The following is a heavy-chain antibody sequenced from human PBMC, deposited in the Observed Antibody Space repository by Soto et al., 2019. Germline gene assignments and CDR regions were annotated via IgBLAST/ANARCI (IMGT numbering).Heavy chain of an antibody. D-gene: IGHD2-8*01. CDR1: GFTFRNYD. CDR2: ISAAGDP. Sequence: EVQLVESGGGLVQPGGSLRLSCEASGFTFRNYDMHWVRQGTGKGLEWVSGISAAGDPDYADSVEGRFTISRENAKNSFVLQMNSLRVDDTTVYYCARTNRDFYGLDVWGQETTVIVS. V-gene: IGHV3-13*05. J-gene: IGHJ6*02. CDR3: ARTNRDFYGLDV.